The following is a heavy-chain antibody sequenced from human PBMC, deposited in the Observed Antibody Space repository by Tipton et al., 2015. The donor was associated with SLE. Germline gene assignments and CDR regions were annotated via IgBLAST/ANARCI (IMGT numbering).Heavy chain of an antibody. V-gene: IGHV4-59*01. Sequence: TLSLTCAVYGGSFRGYSWGWVRQPPGKRLEWIAYIYHSGITNYNPSLQSRVTISVDRSKNQFSLKLTSVTAADTAVYFCATSRPWGVITQYFHHWGQGTVVIVSS. D-gene: IGHD3-10*01. CDR1: GGSFRGYS. CDR2: IYHSGIT. CDR3: ATSRPWGVITQYFHH. J-gene: IGHJ1*01.